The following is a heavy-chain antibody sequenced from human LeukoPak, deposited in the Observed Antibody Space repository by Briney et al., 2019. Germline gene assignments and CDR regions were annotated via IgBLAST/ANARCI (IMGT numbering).Heavy chain of an antibody. J-gene: IGHJ4*02. Sequence: GESLKISCKGSGYSFTSYWIGWVRQVPGKGLEWMGIIYPGDSDTRYSPSFQGQVTISADKSISTAYLQWSSLKASDTVMYYCASSLSPFRYSRGWSIYWGQGTLVTVSS. CDR1: GYSFTSYW. V-gene: IGHV5-51*01. CDR3: ASSLSPFRYSRGWSIY. CDR2: IYPGDSDT. D-gene: IGHD6-19*01.